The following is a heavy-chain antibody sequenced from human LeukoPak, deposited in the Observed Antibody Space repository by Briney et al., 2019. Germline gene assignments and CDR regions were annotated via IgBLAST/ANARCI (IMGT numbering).Heavy chain of an antibody. V-gene: IGHV1-2*02. CDR2: INPNSGGT. D-gene: IGHD1-1*01. Sequence: ASVKVSCKASGYTFTGYYMHWVRQAPGQGLEWMGWINPNSGGTNYAQKFQGRVTMTRDTSISTAYMELSRLRSDDTAVCYCAREKLSSNWFDPWGQGTLVTVSS. CDR3: AREKLSSNWFDP. J-gene: IGHJ5*02. CDR1: GYTFTGYY.